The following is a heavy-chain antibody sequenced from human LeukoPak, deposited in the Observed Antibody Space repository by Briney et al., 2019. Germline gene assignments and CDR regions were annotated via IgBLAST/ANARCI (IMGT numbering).Heavy chain of an antibody. D-gene: IGHD4-23*01. CDR2: ISGSGGST. V-gene: IGHV3-23*01. J-gene: IGHJ4*02. CDR1: GFTFSSYA. CDR3: AKDLYGGNSLGVAFDY. Sequence: PGGSLRLSCAASGFTFSSYAMSWVRQAPGKGLEWVSAISGSGGSTYYADSVKGRFTISRDNSKNTLYPQMNSLRAEDTAVYYCAKDLYGGNSLGVAFDYWGQGTLVTVSS.